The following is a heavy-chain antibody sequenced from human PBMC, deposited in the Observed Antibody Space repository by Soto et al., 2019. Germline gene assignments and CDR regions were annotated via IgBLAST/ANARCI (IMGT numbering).Heavy chain of an antibody. V-gene: IGHV4-30-4*01. J-gene: IGHJ6*02. CDR1: GGSISSGDYY. CDR2: IYYSGST. Sequence: TSETLSLTCTVSGGSISSGDYYWSWIRQPPGKGLEWIGYIYYSGSTYYNPSLKSRVTISVDTSKNQFSLKLSSVTAADTAVYYCARDRFLEWLRDYYGMDVWGQGTTVTVSS. D-gene: IGHD3-3*01. CDR3: ARDRFLEWLRDYYGMDV.